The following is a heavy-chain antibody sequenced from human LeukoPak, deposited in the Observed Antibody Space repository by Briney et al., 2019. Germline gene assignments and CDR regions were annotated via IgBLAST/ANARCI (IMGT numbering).Heavy chain of an antibody. CDR3: ARTDYYGSGSYEFDP. Sequence: TGGSLRLSCAASGFIFSDYYMSWIRQAPGKGLEWLSYISSSGSTIYYADSVKGRFTISRDNAKNSLYLQMNSLRAEDTAVYYCARTDYYGSGSYEFDPWGQGTLVTVSS. J-gene: IGHJ5*02. D-gene: IGHD3-10*01. CDR2: ISSSGSTI. V-gene: IGHV3-11*04. CDR1: GFIFSDYY.